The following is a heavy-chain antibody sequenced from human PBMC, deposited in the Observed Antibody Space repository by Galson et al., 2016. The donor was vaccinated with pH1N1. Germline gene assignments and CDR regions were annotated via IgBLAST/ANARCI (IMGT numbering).Heavy chain of an antibody. V-gene: IGHV1-3*01. CDR1: GYTFTRYG. D-gene: IGHD1-26*01. Sequence: SVKVSCKASGYTFTRYGMHWVRQAPGQSLEWMGWISPGSTKTKYSQKFQGRVTVTRDSSATTAYMELGSLTFEDTAVYYCARDLMGGTYAADYWGQGTQVTVS. J-gene: IGHJ4*02. CDR2: ISPGSTKT. CDR3: ARDLMGGTYAADY.